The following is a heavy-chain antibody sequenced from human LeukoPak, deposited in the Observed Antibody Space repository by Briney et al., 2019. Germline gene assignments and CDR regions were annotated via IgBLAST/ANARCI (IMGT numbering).Heavy chain of an antibody. CDR1: GGSISSYY. Sequence: PSETLSLTCTVSGGSISSYYWSWIRQPPGKGLEWIGYIYYSGSTNCNPSLKSRVTISVDTSKNQFSLKLSSVTAADTAVYYCARRTAAGNYFDYWGQGTLVTVSS. D-gene: IGHD6-13*01. V-gene: IGHV4-59*08. CDR3: ARRTAAGNYFDY. J-gene: IGHJ4*02. CDR2: IYYSGST.